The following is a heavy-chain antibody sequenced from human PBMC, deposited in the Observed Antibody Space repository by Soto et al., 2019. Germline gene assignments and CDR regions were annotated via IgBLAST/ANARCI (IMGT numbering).Heavy chain of an antibody. Sequence: PGGSLRLSCSASGFTVSIYAMSWVRQAPGKGLEWVSAISGSGGSTYYADSVKGRFTISRDNSKNTLYLQMNSLRAEDTAVYYCAKRRWELLAAFDYWGQGTLVTVSS. CDR2: ISGSGGST. J-gene: IGHJ4*02. CDR3: AKRRWELLAAFDY. CDR1: GFTVSIYA. V-gene: IGHV3-23*01. D-gene: IGHD1-26*01.